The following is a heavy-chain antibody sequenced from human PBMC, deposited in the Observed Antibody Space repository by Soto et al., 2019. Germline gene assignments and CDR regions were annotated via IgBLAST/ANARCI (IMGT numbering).Heavy chain of an antibody. V-gene: IGHV3-49*03. CDR1: GFTFGDYA. D-gene: IGHD2-15*01. Sequence: GGSLRLSCTASGFTFGDYAMSWFRQAPGKGLEWVGFIRSKAYGGTTEYAASVKGRFTISRDDSKSIAYLQMNSLKTEDTAVYYCTRDIGPDFLVAATLSIDYWGQGTLVTVSS. J-gene: IGHJ4*02. CDR2: IRSKAYGGTT. CDR3: TRDIGPDFLVAATLSIDY.